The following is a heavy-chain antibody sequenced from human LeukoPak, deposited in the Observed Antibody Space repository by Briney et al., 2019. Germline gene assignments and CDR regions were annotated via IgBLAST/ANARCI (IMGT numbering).Heavy chain of an antibody. CDR1: GFTFSSYS. CDR3: AREYCSSTSCYRDAFDI. Sequence: GGSLRLSCAASGFTFSSYSTNWVRQAPGKGLEWVSSISSSSSYIYYADSVKGRFTISRDNAKNSLYLQMNSLRAEDTAVYYCAREYCSSTSCYRDAFDIWGQGTMVTVSS. V-gene: IGHV3-21*01. J-gene: IGHJ3*02. D-gene: IGHD2-2*01. CDR2: ISSSSSYI.